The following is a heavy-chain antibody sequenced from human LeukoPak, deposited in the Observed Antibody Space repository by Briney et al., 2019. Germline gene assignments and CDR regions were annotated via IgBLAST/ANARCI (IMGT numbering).Heavy chain of an antibody. Sequence: PGGSLRLSCAASGFSFGNHAMIWVRQAPGKGLEWVSAISDRGGSTYYADSVKGRFTISRDNSKNTLYLQMNSLRAEDTAAYYCAKEGCSGGSCYGYYYYMDVWGKGTTVTISS. D-gene: IGHD2-15*01. V-gene: IGHV3-23*01. J-gene: IGHJ6*03. CDR1: GFSFGNHA. CDR3: AKEGCSGGSCYGYYYYMDV. CDR2: ISDRGGST.